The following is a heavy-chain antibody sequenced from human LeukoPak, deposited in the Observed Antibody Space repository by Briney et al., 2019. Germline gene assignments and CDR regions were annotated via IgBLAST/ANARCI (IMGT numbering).Heavy chain of an antibody. CDR1: GGSFSGYY. CDR2: INHSGST. J-gene: IGHJ4*02. CDR3: AKATNYDFWSGYFSRFDY. V-gene: IGHV4-34*01. D-gene: IGHD3-3*01. Sequence: SETLSLTCAVYGGSFSGYYWSWIRQPPGKGLEWIGEINHSGSTNYNPSLKSRVTISVDTSKNQFYLKLSSVTAADTAVYYCAKATNYDFWSGYFSRFDYWGQGTLVTVSS.